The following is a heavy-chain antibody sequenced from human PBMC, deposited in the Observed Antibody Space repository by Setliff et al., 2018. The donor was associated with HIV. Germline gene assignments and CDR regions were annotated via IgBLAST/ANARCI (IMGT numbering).Heavy chain of an antibody. V-gene: IGHV4-4*07. Sequence: SETLSLTCIVSDGSVSNQYWSWVRQTAGKGLEWIGRIYATGSTNYNPSLKSRVTMSVDTSKNQFFLTLNSLTAADTAIYYCARGTSAASYWHFDLWGRGIMVTVSS. CDR2: IYATGST. CDR3: ARGTSAASYWHFDL. CDR1: DGSVSNQY. D-gene: IGHD3-16*01. J-gene: IGHJ2*01.